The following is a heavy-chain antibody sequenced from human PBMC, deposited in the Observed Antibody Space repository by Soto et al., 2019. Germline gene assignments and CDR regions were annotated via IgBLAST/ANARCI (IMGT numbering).Heavy chain of an antibody. CDR2: ISYDGSNK. CDR1: GFTFSSYA. CDR3: ARDRWDY. V-gene: IGHV3-30-3*01. J-gene: IGHJ4*02. Sequence: QVQLVESGGGVVQPGRSLRLSCAASGFTFSSYAMHWVRRAPGKGLERVAVISYDGSNKYYAVSVKGRFTISRDNSKNALYLHMILRRAEDTAVYYCARDRWDYWGQGTLVTVSS. D-gene: IGHD2-15*01.